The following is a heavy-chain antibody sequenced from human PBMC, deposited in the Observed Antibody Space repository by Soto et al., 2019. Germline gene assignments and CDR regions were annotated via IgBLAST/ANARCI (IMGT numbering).Heavy chain of an antibody. Sequence: EVQLLESGGGLVQPGGSLRLSCAASGFSFVNYAMNWVRQAPGKGLEWVSGLSGSGTSTYYADSVKGRFTISRDNSRDNFLLKMNTRTPDNPAVYYGEKATTTGAWLPPFAPWGQGALVTFPS. D-gene: IGHD3-9*01. J-gene: IGHJ5*02. CDR2: LSGSGTST. CDR3: EKATTTGAWLPPFAP. V-gene: IGHV3-23*01. CDR1: GFSFVNYA.